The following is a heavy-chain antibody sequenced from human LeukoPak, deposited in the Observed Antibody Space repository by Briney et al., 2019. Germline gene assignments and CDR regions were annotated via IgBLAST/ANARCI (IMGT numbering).Heavy chain of an antibody. J-gene: IGHJ5*02. Sequence: PGGSLRLSCAASGFIFNNYGLVWVRQAPGKGLEWVSAISNDGGGTTYADFVKGRFTISRDNSKNTLFLQMNSLRAEDTALYYCAKGSSGYFLDLWGQGTLVPVSS. CDR2: ISNDGGGT. V-gene: IGHV3-23*01. CDR1: GFIFNNYG. CDR3: AKGSSGYFLDL. D-gene: IGHD3-22*01.